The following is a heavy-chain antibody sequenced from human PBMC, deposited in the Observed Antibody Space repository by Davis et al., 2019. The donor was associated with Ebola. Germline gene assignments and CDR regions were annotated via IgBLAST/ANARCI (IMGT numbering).Heavy chain of an antibody. J-gene: IGHJ5*02. CDR1: GYTFTGYY. Sequence: ASVKVSCTASGYTFTGYYMHWVRQAPGQGLEWMGWINPNSGGTNYAQKFQGRVTMTRDTSISTAYMELSRLRSDDTAVYYCARDRPAAIRSVNWFDPWGQGTLVTVSS. CDR2: INPNSGGT. V-gene: IGHV1-2*02. D-gene: IGHD2-2*02. CDR3: ARDRPAAIRSVNWFDP.